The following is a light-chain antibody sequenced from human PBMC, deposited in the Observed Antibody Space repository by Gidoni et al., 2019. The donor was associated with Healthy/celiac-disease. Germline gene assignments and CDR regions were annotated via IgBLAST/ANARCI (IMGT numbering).Light chain of an antibody. Sequence: DIQMTQSPSSLSASVGDRVTITCQASQDISNYLNWYQQQPGKAPKLLIYDASNLETGVPSRVSGSGSGTDFTCTISSLQPEDIATYYCQQYDNLPRTFGQGTKVEIK. V-gene: IGKV1-33*01. CDR2: DAS. J-gene: IGKJ1*01. CDR3: QQYDNLPRT. CDR1: QDISNY.